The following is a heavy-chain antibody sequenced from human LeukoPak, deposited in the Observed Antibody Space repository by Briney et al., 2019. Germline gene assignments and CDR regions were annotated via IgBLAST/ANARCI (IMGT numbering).Heavy chain of an antibody. CDR3: ARGGYSGYDLPPSVYYYYMDV. Sequence: ASVKVSCKASGYTFTSYGISWVRQAPGQGLEWMGWISAYNGNTNYAQKLQGRVTMTTDTSTSTPYMELRSLRSADTAVYYCARGGYSGYDLPPSVYYYYMDVWGKGTTVTVSS. V-gene: IGHV1-18*01. D-gene: IGHD5-12*01. J-gene: IGHJ6*03. CDR1: GYTFTSYG. CDR2: ISAYNGNT.